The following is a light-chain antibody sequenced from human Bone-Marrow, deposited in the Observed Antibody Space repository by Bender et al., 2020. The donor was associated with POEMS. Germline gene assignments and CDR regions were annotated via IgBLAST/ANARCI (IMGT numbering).Light chain of an antibody. V-gene: IGLV1-47*01. CDR3: QSADNSATYAV. CDR2: RNY. Sequence: QSVLTQPPSASGTPGQRVTISCSGSTSNIGSNYVYWYRQFPGMAPKLLIYRNYQRPSGVPARFSGSSSGTTVTLTISGVQAEDEADYYCQSADNSATYAVFGGGTKLTVL. CDR1: TSNIGSNY. J-gene: IGLJ3*02.